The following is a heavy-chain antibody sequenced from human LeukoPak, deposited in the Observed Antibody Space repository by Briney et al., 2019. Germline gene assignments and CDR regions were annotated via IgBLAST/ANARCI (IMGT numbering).Heavy chain of an antibody. CDR3: ARHSRGLGDSKGDY. D-gene: IGHD3-10*01. J-gene: IGHJ4*02. CDR1: GGSISSSSYY. Sequence: SETLSLTCTVSGGSISSSSYYWGWIRQPPGKGLEWIGSIYYSGSAYYNPSLKSRVTISVDTSKNQFSLKLSSVTAADTAVYYCARHSRGLGDSKGDYWGQGTLVTVSS. V-gene: IGHV4-39*01. CDR2: IYYSGSA.